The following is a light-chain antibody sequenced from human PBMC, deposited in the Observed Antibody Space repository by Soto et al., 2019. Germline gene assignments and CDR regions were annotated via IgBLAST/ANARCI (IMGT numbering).Light chain of an antibody. J-gene: IGLJ3*02. V-gene: IGLV1-44*01. CDR2: SNN. CDR3: AAWDDSLNGFWV. Sequence: QSVLTQPPSASGTPGQRVTISCSGSSSNIGSNTVNWYQQLPGTAPKLLIYSNNQRPSGVPDRFSGSKSGTSASLAISGLPSEDEAYYYCAAWDDSLNGFWVFGGGTKLTVL. CDR1: SSNIGSNT.